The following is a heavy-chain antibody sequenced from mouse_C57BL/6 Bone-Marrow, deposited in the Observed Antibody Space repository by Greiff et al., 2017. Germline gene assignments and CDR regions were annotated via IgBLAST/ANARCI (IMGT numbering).Heavy chain of an antibody. CDR2: INPNNGGT. CDR3: ARGGFTTVVATDFDY. D-gene: IGHD1-1*01. Sequence: EVKLQQSGPELVKPGASVKISCKASGYTFTDYYMNWVKQSHGKSLEWIGDINPNNGGTSYNQKFKGKATLTVDKSSSTAYMELRSLTSEDSAVYYCARGGFTTVVATDFDYWGQGTTLTVSS. V-gene: IGHV1-26*01. J-gene: IGHJ2*01. CDR1: GYTFTDYY.